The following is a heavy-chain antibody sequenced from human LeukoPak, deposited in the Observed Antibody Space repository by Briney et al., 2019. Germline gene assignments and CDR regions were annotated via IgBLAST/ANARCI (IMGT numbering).Heavy chain of an antibody. CDR1: GYTFTSYD. J-gene: IGHJ4*02. V-gene: IGHV1-8*01. CDR3: ARGFPPYYAAAGTLDY. D-gene: IGHD6-13*01. Sequence: ASVKVSCKASGYTFTSYDIHWVRQATGQGLEWMGRMNPNSGNTGYAQKFQGRVTMSRNTSISTAYMELGSPRSEDTAVYYCARGFPPYYAAAGTLDYWGQGTLVTVSS. CDR2: MNPNSGNT.